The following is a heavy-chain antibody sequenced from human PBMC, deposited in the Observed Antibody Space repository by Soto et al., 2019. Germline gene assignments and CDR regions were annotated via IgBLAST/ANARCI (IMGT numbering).Heavy chain of an antibody. CDR1: GGTFSSYA. Sequence: QVQLVQSGAEVKKPGSSVKVSCKASGGTFSSYAISWVRQAPGQGLEWMGGIIPIFGTANYAQKFQGRVTITADESTSTAYMELSSLRSEDTAVYYCARDRDLYRISTSCYSYYYYGMDVWGQGTTVTVSS. CDR2: IIPIFGTA. D-gene: IGHD2-2*02. V-gene: IGHV1-69*12. J-gene: IGHJ6*02. CDR3: ARDRDLYRISTSCYSYYYYGMDV.